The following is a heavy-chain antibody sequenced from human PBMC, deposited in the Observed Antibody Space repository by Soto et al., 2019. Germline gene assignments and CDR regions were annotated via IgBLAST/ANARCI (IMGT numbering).Heavy chain of an antibody. CDR1: GFIFSGSG. CDR2: VSNDGIRK. Sequence: QVQLVESGGGVVQPGRSLRLTCAASGFIFSGSGMHWVRQAPGKGLEWVALVSNDGIRKYYGGSVKGRFNISRENAENTLYLQMTSLSAEDTAVYYCARCVGGSMYDNSGNYDSWGQGTLVTVSS. D-gene: IGHD3-22*01. V-gene: IGHV3-30*03. J-gene: IGHJ5*01. CDR3: ARCVGGSMYDNSGNYDS.